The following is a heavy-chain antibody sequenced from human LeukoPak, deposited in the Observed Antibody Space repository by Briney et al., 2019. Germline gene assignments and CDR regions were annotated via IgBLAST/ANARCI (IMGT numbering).Heavy chain of an antibody. V-gene: IGHV4-38-2*02. CDR2: IYHSGTA. D-gene: IGHD3-3*01. J-gene: IGHJ4*02. Sequence: SETLSPTCTVSGYSISSGYYWGWVRQPPGKGLEWIGSIYHSGTAYYNPSLESRATISVDTSKNQFSLKMSAVTAADTAVYYCARESEWLLNFWGQGTLVTVSS. CDR3: ARESEWLLNF. CDR1: GYSISSGYY.